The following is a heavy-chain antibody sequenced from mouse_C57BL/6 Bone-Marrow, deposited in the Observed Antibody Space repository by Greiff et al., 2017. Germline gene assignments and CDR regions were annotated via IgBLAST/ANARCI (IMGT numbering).Heavy chain of an antibody. Sequence: QVHVKQSGAELARPGASVKLSCKASGYTFTSYGISWVKQRTGQGLEWIGEIYPRSGNTYYNEKFKGKATLTADKSSSTAYMELRSLTSEDSAVYFCARGTTVVATPFAYWGQGTLVTVSA. D-gene: IGHD1-1*01. CDR3: ARGTTVVATPFAY. CDR2: IYPRSGNT. V-gene: IGHV1-81*01. CDR1: GYTFTSYG. J-gene: IGHJ3*01.